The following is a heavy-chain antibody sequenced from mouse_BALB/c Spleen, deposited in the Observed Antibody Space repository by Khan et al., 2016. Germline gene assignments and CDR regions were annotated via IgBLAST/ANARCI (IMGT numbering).Heavy chain of an antibody. J-gene: IGHJ1*01. CDR1: GYSITSGYS. Sequence: EVKLLESGPDLVKPSQSLSLTCTVTGYSITSGYSCHWIRQFPGNKLEWMGYIHYSGSTNYNPSLKSRISITRDTSKKQFFLQLNSVTTDDTATYYCARLRDWYFDVWGAGTTVTVSS. V-gene: IGHV3-1*02. CDR3: ARLRDWYFDV. D-gene: IGHD1-1*01. CDR2: IHYSGST.